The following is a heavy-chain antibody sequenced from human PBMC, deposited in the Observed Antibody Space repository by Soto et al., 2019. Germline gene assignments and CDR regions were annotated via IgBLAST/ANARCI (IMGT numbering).Heavy chain of an antibody. CDR1: GGTFSSYA. J-gene: IGHJ3*02. CDR3: ARDQSSGYYRDAFDI. V-gene: IGHV1-69*13. CDR2: IIPIFGTA. Sequence: SVKVSCKASGGTFSSYAISWVRQAPGQGLEWMGGIIPIFGTANYAQKFQGRVTITADESTSTAYMELSSLRSEDTAVYYCARDQSSGYYRDAFDIWGQGTMVTVSS. D-gene: IGHD3-22*01.